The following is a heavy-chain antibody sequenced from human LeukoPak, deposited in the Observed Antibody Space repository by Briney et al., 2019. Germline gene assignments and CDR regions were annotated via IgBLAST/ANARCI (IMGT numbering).Heavy chain of an antibody. Sequence: SETLSLTCTVSGDSISTSKSYWGWIRQPPLKGLEWIGSIYYSGSTYYNPSLKSRVTISVDTSKNQFSLKLNSVTAADTAVFYCAREPITSGGNDAFDIWGQGTMVTVSS. D-gene: IGHD3-16*01. CDR1: GDSISTSKSY. J-gene: IGHJ3*02. V-gene: IGHV4-39*02. CDR3: AREPITSGGNDAFDI. CDR2: IYYSGST.